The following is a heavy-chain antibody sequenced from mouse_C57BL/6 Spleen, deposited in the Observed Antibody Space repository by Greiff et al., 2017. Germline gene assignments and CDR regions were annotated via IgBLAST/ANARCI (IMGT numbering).Heavy chain of an antibody. CDR3: ARGDYDYNDGTYYFDY. V-gene: IGHV3-6*01. CDR2: ISYDGSN. CDR1: GYSITSGYY. Sequence: VQLKESGPGLVKPSQSLSLTCSVTGYSITSGYYWNWIRQFPGNKLEWMGYISYDGSNNYNPSLKNRIPITRDTSKNQFFLTLNAVTTEDTATYYCARGDYDYNDGTYYFDYWGQGTTLTVSS. J-gene: IGHJ2*01. D-gene: IGHD2-4*01.